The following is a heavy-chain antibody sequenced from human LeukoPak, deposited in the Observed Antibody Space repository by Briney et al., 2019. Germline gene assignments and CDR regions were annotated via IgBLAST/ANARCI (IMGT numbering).Heavy chain of an antibody. D-gene: IGHD6-19*01. CDR2: IEGDGSER. CDR3: AAGVGWLIDY. Sequence: GGSLRLSCAASGFSFSSYWMSWVRQAPGKGLEWVANIEGDGSERNYMDSVKGRFTISRDNAKNPLHLQMNSLRAEDTAVYYCAAGVGWLIDYWGQATLVTVSS. J-gene: IGHJ4*02. CDR1: GFSFSSYW. V-gene: IGHV3-7*03.